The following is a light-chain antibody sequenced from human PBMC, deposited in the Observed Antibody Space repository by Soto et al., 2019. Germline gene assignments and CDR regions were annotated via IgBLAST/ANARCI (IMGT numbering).Light chain of an antibody. Sequence: DVQMTQSPSSLSASVGDRVTITCRASQDINSYLAWYQQKPGNAPKSLIYGASSLQTGVPSRFRGSESGTDFTLTISNLQAEDSATYYCQQYNIYPLTFGGGTKVEIK. J-gene: IGKJ4*01. CDR3: QQYNIYPLT. CDR2: GAS. CDR1: QDINSY. V-gene: IGKV1D-16*01.